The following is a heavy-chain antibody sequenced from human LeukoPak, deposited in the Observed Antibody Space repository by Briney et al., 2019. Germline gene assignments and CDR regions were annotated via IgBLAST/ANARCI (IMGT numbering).Heavy chain of an antibody. CDR2: IRYDGSNK. D-gene: IGHD2-2*01. CDR3: AKGNGYCSSTSCYYNY. CDR1: GFTFSSYG. V-gene: IGHV3-30*02. J-gene: IGHJ4*02. Sequence: PGGSLRLSXAASGFTFSSYGMHWVRQAPGKGLEWVAFIRYDGSNKYYADSVKGRFTISRDNSKNTLYLQMNSLRAEDTAVYYCAKGNGYCSSTSCYYNYWGQGTLVTVSS.